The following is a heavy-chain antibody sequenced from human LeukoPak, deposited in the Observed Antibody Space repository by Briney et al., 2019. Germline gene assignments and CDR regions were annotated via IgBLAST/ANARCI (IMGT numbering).Heavy chain of an antibody. V-gene: IGHV4-31*03. CDR2: IYYSGST. D-gene: IGHD3-16*02. J-gene: IGHJ4*02. CDR1: GGSISSGGYY. CDR3: VRGRLGELSAVYFDY. Sequence: SETLSLTCTVSGGSISSGGYYWSWIRQHPGKGLEWIGYIYYSGSTYYNPSLKSRVTISVDTSKNQFSLKLSSVTAADTAVYYCVRGRLGELSAVYFDYWGQGTLVTVSS.